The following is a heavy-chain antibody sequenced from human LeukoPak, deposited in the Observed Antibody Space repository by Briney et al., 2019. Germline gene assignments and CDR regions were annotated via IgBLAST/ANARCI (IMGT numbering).Heavy chain of an antibody. CDR3: ARGGYYYDSSGYRIWYYFDY. J-gene: IGHJ4*02. V-gene: IGHV4-30-2*01. Sequence: PSQTLSLTCAVSGGSISSGGYSWSWIRQPPGKGLEWIGYIYHSGSTYYNPSLKSRVTISVDRSKNQFSLKLSSVTAADTAVYYCARGGYYYDSSGYRIWYYFDYWGQGTLVTVSS. CDR1: GGSISSGGYS. D-gene: IGHD3-22*01. CDR2: IYHSGST.